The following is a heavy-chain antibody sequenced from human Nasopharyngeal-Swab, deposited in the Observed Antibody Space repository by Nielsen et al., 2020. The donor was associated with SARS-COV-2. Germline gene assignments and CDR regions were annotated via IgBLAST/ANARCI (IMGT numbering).Heavy chain of an antibody. CDR2: TNQSAST. CDR1: GGSFSGYY. CDR3: ARGRVGAKDY. D-gene: IGHD1-26*01. V-gene: IGHV4-34*01. J-gene: IGHJ4*02. Sequence: SETLSLTCAVDGGSFSGYYCSWIRQPPGKGLEWIGETNQSASTNYNPSLKSRVTISVDTSKNQFSLKLISVTAADTAVYYCARGRVGAKDYWGQGTLVTVSS.